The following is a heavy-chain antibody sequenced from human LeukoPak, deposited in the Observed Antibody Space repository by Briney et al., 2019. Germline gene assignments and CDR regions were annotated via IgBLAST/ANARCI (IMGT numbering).Heavy chain of an antibody. CDR3: ARFRTGRAFDI. V-gene: IGHV1-46*01. J-gene: IGHJ3*02. Sequence: ASVNVSCKASGYSFTSYYMHWVRQAPGQGLEWMGIINPSGDSTSYAQKFQGRVTMTRDTSTSTVYMELSSLRSEDTAVYYCARFRTGRAFDIWGQGIIVTVSS. CDR1: GYSFTSYY. D-gene: IGHD3/OR15-3a*01. CDR2: INPSGDST.